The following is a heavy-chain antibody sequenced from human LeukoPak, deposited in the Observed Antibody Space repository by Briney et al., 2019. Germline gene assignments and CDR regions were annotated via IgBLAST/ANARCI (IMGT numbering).Heavy chain of an antibody. Sequence: PSETLSLTCTVSGGSISSYYWSWIRQPPGGGLEWIGWENSYNVSLKSRVTISVDRSKNQFSLKVISVTAADTAVYYCASGIAAAADYWGQGTLVTVSS. CDR1: GGSISSYY. CDR3: ASGIAAAADY. D-gene: IGHD6-13*01. J-gene: IGHJ4*02. CDR2: EN. V-gene: IGHV4-59*12.